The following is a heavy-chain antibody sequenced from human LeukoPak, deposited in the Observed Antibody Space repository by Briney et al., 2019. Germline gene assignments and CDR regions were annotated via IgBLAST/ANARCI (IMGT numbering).Heavy chain of an antibody. CDR2: ISYDGSNK. Sequence: GGSLRLSCAASGFTFSSYAMHWVRQAPGKGLEWVAVISYDGSNKYYADSVKGRFTISRDNSKNTLYLQMNSLRAKDTAVYYCARVSSGLDCWGQGTLVTVSS. V-gene: IGHV3-30*04. CDR1: GFTFSSYA. CDR3: ARVSSGLDC. J-gene: IGHJ4*02. D-gene: IGHD3-22*01.